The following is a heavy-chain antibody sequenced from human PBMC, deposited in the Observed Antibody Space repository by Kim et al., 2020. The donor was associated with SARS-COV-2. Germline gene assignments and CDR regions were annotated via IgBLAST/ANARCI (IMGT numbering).Heavy chain of an antibody. CDR1: GFTFSSYA. D-gene: IGHD3-10*01. CDR2: ISGSGGST. Sequence: GGSLRLSCAASGFTFSSYAMSWVRQAPGKGLEWVSAISGSGGSTYYADSVKGRFTISRDNSKNTLYLQMNSLRAEDTAVYYCAKAALWFGEDYNWFDPWGQGTLVTVSS. J-gene: IGHJ5*02. V-gene: IGHV3-23*01. CDR3: AKAALWFGEDYNWFDP.